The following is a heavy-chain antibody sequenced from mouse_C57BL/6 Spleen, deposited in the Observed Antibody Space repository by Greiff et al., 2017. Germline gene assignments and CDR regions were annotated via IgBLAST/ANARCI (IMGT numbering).Heavy chain of an antibody. J-gene: IGHJ2*01. Sequence: VQLRQSGAELVRPGASVKLSCTASGFNIKDDYMHWVKQRPEQGLEWIGWIDPENGDTEYASKFQGKATITADTSSNTAYLQLSSLTSEDTAVYYCTRYSNYAFDYWGQGTTLTVSS. V-gene: IGHV14-4*01. CDR2: IDPENGDT. CDR1: GFNIKDDY. D-gene: IGHD2-5*01. CDR3: TRYSNYAFDY.